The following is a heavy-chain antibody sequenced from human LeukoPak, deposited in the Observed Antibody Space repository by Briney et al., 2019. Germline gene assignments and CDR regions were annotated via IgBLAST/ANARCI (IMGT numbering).Heavy chain of an antibody. J-gene: IGHJ6*03. V-gene: IGHV3-21*01. CDR1: GFTFSSYS. D-gene: IGHD3-3*01. CDR2: ISSSSSYI. CDR3: ARDVRDYDFWSGHNYYYYMDV. Sequence: PGGSLRLSCAASGFTFSSYSMNWVRQAPGKGLEWGSSISSSSSYIYYADSVKGRFTISRDNAKNSLYLQMNSLRAEDTAVYYCARDVRDYDFWSGHNYYYYMDVWGKGTTVTVSS.